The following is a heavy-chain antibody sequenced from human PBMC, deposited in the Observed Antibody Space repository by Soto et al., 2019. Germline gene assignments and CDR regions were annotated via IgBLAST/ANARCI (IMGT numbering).Heavy chain of an antibody. Sequence: VQLVESGGGLVQPGGSLRLSCAASGFTFSSYGMHWVRQAPGKGLEWVAVISYDGSNKYYADSVKGRFTISRDNSKNTLYLQMNSLRAEDTAVYYCAKLVGSSSVSLYYYYGMDVWGQGTTVTVSS. CDR1: GFTFSSYG. D-gene: IGHD6-6*01. CDR3: AKLVGSSSVSLYYYYGMDV. J-gene: IGHJ6*02. V-gene: IGHV3-30*18. CDR2: ISYDGSNK.